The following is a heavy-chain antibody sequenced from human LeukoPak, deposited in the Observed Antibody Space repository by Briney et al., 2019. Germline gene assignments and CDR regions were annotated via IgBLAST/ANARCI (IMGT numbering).Heavy chain of an antibody. CDR3: ARSVRFGRAFDY. J-gene: IGHJ4*02. Sequence: PSETLSLTCTVSGGSISSYYWSWIQQPPGKGLEWIGYIYYSGSTNYNPSLKSRVTISVDTSKNQFSLKLSSVTAADTAVYYCARSVRFGRAFDYWGQGTLVTVSS. CDR1: GGSISSYY. D-gene: IGHD3-10*01. CDR2: IYYSGST. V-gene: IGHV4-59*01.